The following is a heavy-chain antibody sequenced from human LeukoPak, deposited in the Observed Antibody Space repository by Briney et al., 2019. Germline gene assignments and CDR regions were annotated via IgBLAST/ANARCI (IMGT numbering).Heavy chain of an antibody. CDR2: IYYSGST. CDR1: GGSISSYY. J-gene: IGHJ4*02. CDR3: ARDRHDYGDYWFDY. V-gene: IGHV4-59*01. D-gene: IGHD4-17*01. Sequence: SETLSLTCTVSGGSISSYYWSWIRQPPGKGLEWIGYIYYSGSTNYNPSLKSRVTISVDTSKNQFSLKLSSVTAADTAVYYCARDRHDYGDYWFDYWGQGTLVTVSS.